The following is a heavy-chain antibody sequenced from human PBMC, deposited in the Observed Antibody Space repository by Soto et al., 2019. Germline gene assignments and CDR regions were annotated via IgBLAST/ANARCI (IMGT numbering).Heavy chain of an antibody. J-gene: IGHJ4*02. D-gene: IGHD3-16*01. CDR2: ISKDGSNY. V-gene: IGHV3-30*18. CDR1: GFTFSTYG. CDR3: AKDPRNYVWGSGFDY. Sequence: QVQLVESGGGVVQPGMSLRLSCAASGFTFSTYGMHWVRQAPGKGLEWVAVISKDGSNYYHADSVKGRFTISRENSKNTLFLQMNSLRAEDTAVYYCAKDPRNYVWGSGFDYWGQGTPVTVSS.